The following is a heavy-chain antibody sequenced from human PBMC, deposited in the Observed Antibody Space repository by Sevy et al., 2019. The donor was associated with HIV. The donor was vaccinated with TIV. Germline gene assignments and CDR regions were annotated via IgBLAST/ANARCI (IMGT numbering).Heavy chain of an antibody. CDR3: VKGDYDFWGLEXNSXLXXXV. J-gene: IGHJ6*01. V-gene: IGHV3-23*01. D-gene: IGHD3-3*01. Sequence: GGSLRLSCTASGFTFSSYAMXWVRQAPGKGLEWVSVTNXRGSSTYYADSVKGRFTISRDNSKNTLYLQMDSLRGEDXXVXYCVKGDYDFWGLEXNSXLXXXVWGXXXTVTVSS. CDR2: TNXRGSST. CDR1: GFTFSSYA.